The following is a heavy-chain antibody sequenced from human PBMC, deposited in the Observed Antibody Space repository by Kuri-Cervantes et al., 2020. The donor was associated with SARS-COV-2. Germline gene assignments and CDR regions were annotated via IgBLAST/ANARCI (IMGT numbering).Heavy chain of an antibody. CDR3: ARRSIQYCSGSIYGMDV. D-gene: IGHD6-19*01. Sequence: GGSLRLSCKDSGYSFTTYWIIWVRQMPGKGLEWMGRIDPSDSYTNYSPSFQGHVTISADKSISTAYLQWSGLKASDTAMYYCARRSIQYCSGSIYGMDVWGQGTTVTVSS. CDR2: IDPSDSYT. V-gene: IGHV5-10-1*01. J-gene: IGHJ6*02. CDR1: GYSFTTYW.